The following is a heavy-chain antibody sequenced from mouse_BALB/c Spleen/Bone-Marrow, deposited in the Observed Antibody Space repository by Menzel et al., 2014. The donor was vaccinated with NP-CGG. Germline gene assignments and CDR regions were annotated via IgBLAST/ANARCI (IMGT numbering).Heavy chain of an antibody. V-gene: IGHV1-63*02. CDR1: GYSFTNFW. CDR3: TRHYGNYDY. CDR2: IYPKNDDA. J-gene: IGHJ2*01. D-gene: IGHD2-1*01. Sequence: VNVVESGAELVRPGTSVKMSCKAAGYSFTNFWIGWVKQRPGHGLEWIGDIYPKNDDANYNEKFKGRATLTVDTSSSTAYMQLSGLTSEDSAIYYCTRHYGNYDYWGQGSTLTVSS.